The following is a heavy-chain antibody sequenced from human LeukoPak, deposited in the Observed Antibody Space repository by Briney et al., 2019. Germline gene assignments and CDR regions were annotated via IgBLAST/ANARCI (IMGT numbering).Heavy chain of an antibody. J-gene: IGHJ1*01. CDR1: GGSISSYY. CDR3: ARGYEDSCVYLARVGWFEH. CDR2: MYYSGST. V-gene: IGHV4-59*13. D-gene: IGHD3-22*01. Sequence: SETLSLTCTVSGGSISSYYWCWIRKPPGKGLGWIGLMYYSGSTNYNPSLKRRVTISVDMYKNQFSLKLNSVTVAATAALYSARGYEDSCVYLARVGWFEHWGQGTLVTVSS.